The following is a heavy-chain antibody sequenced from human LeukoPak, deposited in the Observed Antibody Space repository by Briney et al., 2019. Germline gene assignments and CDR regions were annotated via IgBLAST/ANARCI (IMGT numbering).Heavy chain of an antibody. CDR1: GGSFNGYY. J-gene: IGHJ5*02. Sequence: SETLSLTCAVYGGSFNGYYWSWIRQPPGKGLEWIGEINQVGSANYNPSLESRVTISVDTSKNHFSLTLQSVTAADTAVYYCARGLIVVAATSLFDPWGQGTLVTVSS. D-gene: IGHD2-15*01. CDR3: ARGLIVVAATSLFDP. V-gene: IGHV4-34*01. CDR2: INQVGSA.